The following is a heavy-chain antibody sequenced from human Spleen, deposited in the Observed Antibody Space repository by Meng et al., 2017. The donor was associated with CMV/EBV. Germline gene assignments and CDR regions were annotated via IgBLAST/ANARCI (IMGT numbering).Heavy chain of an antibody. D-gene: IGHD3/OR15-3a*01. Sequence: SETLSLTCSVSGASLTDNYWSWIRQPPGKGLQWMGDVYYSGSTTYNPSLKSRLTISIDTSKNQVSLRLRSVTAADTAVYYCVRPYDFWSAYFAFWGPGTLVTVSS. CDR2: VYYSGST. V-gene: IGHV4-59*01. CDR1: GASLTDNY. J-gene: IGHJ4*02. CDR3: VRPYDFWSAYFAF.